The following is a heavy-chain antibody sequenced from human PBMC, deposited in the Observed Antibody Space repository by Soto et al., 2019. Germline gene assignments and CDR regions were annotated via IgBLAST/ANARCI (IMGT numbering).Heavy chain of an antibody. CDR1: GYTFTSYY. J-gene: IGHJ5*02. CDR3: ARDRDYDSSGYYRFDP. D-gene: IGHD3-22*01. Sequence: ASVKVSCKASGYTFTSYYMHWVRQAPGQGLEWMGIINPSGGSTSYAQKFQGRVTMTRDTSTSTVYMELSSLRSEDTAVYYCARDRDYDSSGYYRFDPWGQGTLVTVSS. CDR2: INPSGGST. V-gene: IGHV1-46*01.